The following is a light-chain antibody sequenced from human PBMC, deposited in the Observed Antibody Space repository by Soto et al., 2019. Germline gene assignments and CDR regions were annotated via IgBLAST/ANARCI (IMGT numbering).Light chain of an antibody. CDR3: QQYGASPRT. CDR1: QSVSSSF. CDR2: DAS. Sequence: VLTQSPGTLSLSPGERASLSCRASQSVSSSFLAWYQQTPGQAPRLLIYDASSRATGIPDRFSGSGSGTDFTLTISRLEPEDFAVYYWQQYGASPRTFGQGTKVEIK. V-gene: IGKV3-20*01. J-gene: IGKJ1*01.